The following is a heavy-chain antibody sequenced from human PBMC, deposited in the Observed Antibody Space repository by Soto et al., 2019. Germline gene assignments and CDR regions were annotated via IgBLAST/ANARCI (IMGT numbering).Heavy chain of an antibody. Sequence: GGPLRLSCAASGFTFSTYTMNWVRQAPGKGLEWVSSISSSSSYRYYTDSVKGRFTISRDNAKNSLYLQMNSLRAEDTAVYYCARVVDYYDPYYYYGMDVWGQGTTVTSP. V-gene: IGHV3-21*01. CDR1: GFTFSTYT. D-gene: IGHD3-22*01. CDR2: ISSSSSYR. J-gene: IGHJ6*02. CDR3: ARVVDYYDPYYYYGMDV.